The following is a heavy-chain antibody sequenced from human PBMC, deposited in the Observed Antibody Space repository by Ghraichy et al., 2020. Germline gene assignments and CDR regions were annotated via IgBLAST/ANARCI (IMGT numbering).Heavy chain of an antibody. CDR1: GFSFSSYS. CDR3: VRDGRLAPSF. J-gene: IGHJ4*01. D-gene: IGHD3-3*02. Sequence: GGSLRLTCVASGFSFSSYSLHWVRQAPGKGLEYVSSIIYNGNATYYADSVKGRFTISRDTSVNTLYLQMNSLRAEDTAIYYCVRDGRLAPSFWGHGTLVIV. CDR2: IIYNGNAT. V-gene: IGHV3-64D*06.